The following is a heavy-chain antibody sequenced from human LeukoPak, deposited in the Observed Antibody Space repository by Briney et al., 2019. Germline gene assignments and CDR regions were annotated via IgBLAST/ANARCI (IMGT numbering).Heavy chain of an antibody. CDR2: IYHSGST. CDR1: GGFISSSNW. D-gene: IGHD2-2*01. CDR3: AREGTSLLDEYAFDI. V-gene: IGHV4-4*02. Sequence: SETLSLTCAVSGGFISSSNWWSWVRQPPGKGLEWIGEIYHSGSTNYNPSLKSRVTISVDKSKNQFSLKLSTVTAADTAVYYCAREGTSLLDEYAFDIWGQGTMVTVSS. J-gene: IGHJ3*02.